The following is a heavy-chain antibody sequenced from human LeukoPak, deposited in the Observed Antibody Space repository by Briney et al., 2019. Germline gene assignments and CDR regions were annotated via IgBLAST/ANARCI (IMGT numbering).Heavy chain of an antibody. D-gene: IGHD2/OR15-2a*01. J-gene: IGHJ3*02. Sequence: SETLSLTCTVSGGSISSYYWSWIRQPPGKGLERIGYIYYSGSTNYNPSLKSRVTISVDTSKNQFSLKLSSVTAADTAVYYCARAVPNRASDAFDIWGQGTMVTVSS. CDR2: IYYSGST. CDR1: GGSISSYY. V-gene: IGHV4-59*01. CDR3: ARAVPNRASDAFDI.